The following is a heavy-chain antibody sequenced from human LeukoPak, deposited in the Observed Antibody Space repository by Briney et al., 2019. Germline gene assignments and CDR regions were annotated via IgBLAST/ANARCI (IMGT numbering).Heavy chain of an antibody. CDR2: IYHSGTS. CDR1: SASISTYY. D-gene: IGHD3-10*01. CDR3: AKAAKYYYGSETYYYFDY. V-gene: IGHV4-59*01. J-gene: IGHJ4*02. Sequence: IPSETLSLTCTVSSASISTYYWSWIRQPPGKGLEWIGYIYHSGTSNYNPSLKSRVTMSVDTSKSQFSLSLSSVTTADTAVYFCAKAAKYYYGSETYYYFDYWGQGILVTVSS.